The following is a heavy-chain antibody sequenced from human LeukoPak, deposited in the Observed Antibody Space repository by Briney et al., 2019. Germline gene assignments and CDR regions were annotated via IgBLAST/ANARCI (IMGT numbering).Heavy chain of an antibody. CDR1: GFTFSSYG. CDR2: ISSSGSTI. Sequence: GGSLRLSCAASGFTFSSYGINWVRQAPGKGLEWVSYISSSGSTIYYADSVKGRFTTSRDNAKNSLYLQMNSLRAEDTAVYYCARRLRRNYFDYWGQGTLVTVSS. J-gene: IGHJ4*02. D-gene: IGHD4-17*01. CDR3: ARRLRRNYFDY. V-gene: IGHV3-48*04.